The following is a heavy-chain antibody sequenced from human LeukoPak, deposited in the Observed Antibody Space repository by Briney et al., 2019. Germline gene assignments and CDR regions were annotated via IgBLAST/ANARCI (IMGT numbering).Heavy chain of an antibody. CDR2: ISSSSGYI. J-gene: IGHJ3*02. CDR1: GFTFSSYS. CDR3: ARAIVGFDAFDI. D-gene: IGHD2-21*01. Sequence: GGSLRLSCAASGFTFSSYSMNWVRQAPGKGLEWVSSISSSSGYIYYADSVKGRFTISRDNAKNSLYLQMNSLRAEDTAVYYCARAIVGFDAFDIWGQGTMVTVSS. V-gene: IGHV3-21*01.